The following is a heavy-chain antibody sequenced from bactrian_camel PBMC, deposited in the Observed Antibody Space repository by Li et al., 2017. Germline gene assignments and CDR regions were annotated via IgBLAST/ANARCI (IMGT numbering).Heavy chain of an antibody. J-gene: IGHJ4*01. Sequence: QLVESGGGLVQPGGSLRLSCAASGFIFSNYWMYWVRQAPGKGREWVASIDSGGGTTYYSDSVKARFTISRDNAKNTVYLQMNSLKSEDTALYYCAAPKGPQRLWGEYYVWGQGTQVTVS. CDR3: AAPKGPQRLWGEYYV. CDR2: IDSGGGTT. CDR1: GFIFSNYW. D-gene: IGHD4*01. V-gene: IGHV3S1*01.